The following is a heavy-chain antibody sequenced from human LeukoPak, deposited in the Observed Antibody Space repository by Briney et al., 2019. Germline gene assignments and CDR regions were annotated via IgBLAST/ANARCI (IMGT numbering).Heavy chain of an antibody. CDR3: ARDRVQFSEWLSSEYFHH. CDR2: VSAYNGNT. Sequence: ASVKVSCKASGYTFTSYGISWVRQAPGQGLEWMGWVSAYNGNTNYAQKLQGRVTMTTDTSTSTAYMELRSLRSDDTAVYYCARDRVQFSEWLSSEYFHHWGQGTLVTVSS. J-gene: IGHJ1*01. V-gene: IGHV1-18*01. CDR1: GYTFTSYG. D-gene: IGHD3-3*01.